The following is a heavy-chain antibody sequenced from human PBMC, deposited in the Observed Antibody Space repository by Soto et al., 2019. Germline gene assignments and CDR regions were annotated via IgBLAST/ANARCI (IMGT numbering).Heavy chain of an antibody. D-gene: IGHD3-16*01. CDR1: GFTFSSYW. CDR3: AREGGTSRPPGYYYYYYMDV. V-gene: IGHV3-7*01. J-gene: IGHJ6*03. Sequence: GGSLRLSCAASGFTFSSYWMSWVRQAPGKGLEWVANIKQDGSEKYYVDSVKGRFTISRDNAKNSLYLQMNSLRAEDTAVYYCAREGGTSRPPGYYYYYYMDVWGKGTTVTVSS. CDR2: IKQDGSEK.